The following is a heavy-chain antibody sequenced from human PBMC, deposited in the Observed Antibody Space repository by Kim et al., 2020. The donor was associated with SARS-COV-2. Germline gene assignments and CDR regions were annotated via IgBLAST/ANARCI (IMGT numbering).Heavy chain of an antibody. CDR2: INAGNGNT. CDR3: ARVSSSWYNTPYYFDY. CDR1: GYIFTSYP. V-gene: IGHV1-3*01. Sequence: ASVKVSCKASGYIFTSYPMHWVRQAPGQRLEWMGWINAGNGNTKYSQKFQGRVTITRDTSASTAYMELSGLRSEDTAVYYCARVSSSWYNTPYYFDYWGQ. J-gene: IGHJ4*02. D-gene: IGHD6-13*01.